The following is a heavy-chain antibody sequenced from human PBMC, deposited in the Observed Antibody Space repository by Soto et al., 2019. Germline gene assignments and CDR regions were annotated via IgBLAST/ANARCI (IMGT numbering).Heavy chain of an antibody. CDR2: ISYDGSNK. Sequence: PGGSLRLSCAASGFTFSSYGMHWVRQAPGKGLEWVAVISYDGSNKYYADSVKGRFTISRDNSKNTLYLQMNSLRAEDTAVYYCAKGAAYCGGDCYFDYWGQGTLVNVSS. CDR1: GFTFSSYG. CDR3: AKGAAYCGGDCYFDY. D-gene: IGHD2-21*02. V-gene: IGHV3-30*18. J-gene: IGHJ4*02.